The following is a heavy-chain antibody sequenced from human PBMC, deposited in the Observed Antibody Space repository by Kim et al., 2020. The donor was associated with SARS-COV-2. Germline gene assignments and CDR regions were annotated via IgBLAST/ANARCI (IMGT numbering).Heavy chain of an antibody. Sequence: GGSLRLSCAASGFTFSSYWMHWVRQAPGKGLVWVSRINSDGSSTSYADSVKGRFTISRDNAKNTLYLQMNSLRAEDTAVYYCARGGDLYSPGYFDYWGQGTLVTVSS. V-gene: IGHV3-74*01. D-gene: IGHD3-16*01. J-gene: IGHJ4*02. CDR3: ARGGDLYSPGYFDY. CDR1: GFTFSSYW. CDR2: INSDGSST.